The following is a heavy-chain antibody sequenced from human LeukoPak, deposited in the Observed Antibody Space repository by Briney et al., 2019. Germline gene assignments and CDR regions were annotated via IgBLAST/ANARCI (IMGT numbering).Heavy chain of an antibody. V-gene: IGHV1-46*01. CDR2: INPTGGGT. Sequence: ASVKVSCKASGYTFTNYFMHWVRQVPGQGLEWMGVINPTGGGTTYAQRFQGRVTMTRDTSTSTVHMELSSLRSEDTAVYYCARGQNKCLGHWGQGTLVTVSS. CDR1: GYTFTNYF. D-gene: IGHD2/OR15-2a*01. J-gene: IGHJ4*02. CDR3: ARGQNKCLGH.